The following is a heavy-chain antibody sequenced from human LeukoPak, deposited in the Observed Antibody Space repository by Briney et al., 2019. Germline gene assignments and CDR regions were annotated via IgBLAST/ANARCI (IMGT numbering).Heavy chain of an antibody. CDR2: INPSGGST. V-gene: IGHV1-46*01. J-gene: IGHJ1*01. D-gene: IGHD3-22*01. CDR3: ARDWENYDSSGYYVF. Sequence: ASVKVSCKASGYTFTSYYMHWVRQAPRQGLEWMGIINPSGGSTSYAQKFQGRVTMTRDPSTSTVYMELSSLRSEDTAVYYCARDWENYDSSGYYVFWGQGTLVTVSS. CDR1: GYTFTSYY.